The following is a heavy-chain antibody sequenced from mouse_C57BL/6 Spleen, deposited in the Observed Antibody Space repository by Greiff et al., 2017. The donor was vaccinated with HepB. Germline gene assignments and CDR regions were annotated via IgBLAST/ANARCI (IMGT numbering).Heavy chain of an antibody. Sequence: VQRVESGPGLVAPSQSLSITCTVSGFSLTSYAISWVRQPPGKGLEWLGVIWTGGGTNYNSAPKSRLSISKDNSKSQVFLKMNSLQTDDTARYYCARRGYGSSYAMDYWGQGTSVTVSS. V-gene: IGHV2-9-1*01. CDR3: ARRGYGSSYAMDY. D-gene: IGHD1-1*01. J-gene: IGHJ4*01. CDR1: GFSLTSYA. CDR2: IWTGGGT.